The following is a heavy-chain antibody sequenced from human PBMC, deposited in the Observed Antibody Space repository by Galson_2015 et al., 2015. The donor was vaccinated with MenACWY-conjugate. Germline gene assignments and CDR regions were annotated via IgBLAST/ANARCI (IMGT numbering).Heavy chain of an antibody. V-gene: IGHV7-4-1*02. CDR2: INTNTGNP. J-gene: IGHJ4*02. D-gene: IGHD3-22*01. CDR3: ARDGDLGAYDSSGYYSLGIDY. CDR1: GYTFTSYA. Sequence: SVKVSCKASGYTFTSYAMNWVRQAPGQGLEWMGWINTNTGNPTYAQGFTGRFVFSLDTPVSTAYLQTSSLKAEDTAVYYCARDGDLGAYDSSGYYSLGIDYWGQGTLVTVSS.